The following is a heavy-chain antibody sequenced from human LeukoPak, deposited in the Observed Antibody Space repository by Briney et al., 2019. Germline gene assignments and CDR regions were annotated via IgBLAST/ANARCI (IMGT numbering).Heavy chain of an antibody. Sequence: GASVTVSCKASGYTFTSYGISWVRQAPGQGLEWMGWISAYNGNTNYAQKLQGRVTMTTDTSTSTAYMELRSLSSDETAVYYCARDLMTSGYYRFAPWGQGTLVTVSS. J-gene: IGHJ5*02. D-gene: IGHD3-22*01. V-gene: IGHV1-18*01. CDR3: ARDLMTSGYYRFAP. CDR2: ISAYNGNT. CDR1: GYTFTSYG.